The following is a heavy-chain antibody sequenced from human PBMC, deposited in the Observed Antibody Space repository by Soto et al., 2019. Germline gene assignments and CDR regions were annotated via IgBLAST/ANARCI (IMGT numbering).Heavy chain of an antibody. CDR1: GFAFDNYG. CDR3: ARVTPGNNLYDSSVLDV. D-gene: IGHD1-1*01. J-gene: IGHJ6*02. V-gene: IGHV3-30-3*01. CDR2: ISYEGSNT. Sequence: QVHLVESGGGVVQPGRSLRLSCVASGFAFDNYGIHWVRQAPGRGLQWVALISYEGSNTYYADSVRGRFTISRDNSKNTLFLQLNSLRPEDTGVYYCARVTPGNNLYDSSVLDVWRQGTSVTGSS.